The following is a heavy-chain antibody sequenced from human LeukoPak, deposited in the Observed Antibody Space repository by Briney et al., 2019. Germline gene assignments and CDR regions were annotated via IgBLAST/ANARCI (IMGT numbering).Heavy chain of an antibody. V-gene: IGHV3-66*01. CDR2: IYTGGTT. Sequence: GGSLRLSCAASGFTVNSQYMSWVRQAPGKGLEWVSVIYTGGTTHYADSVKGRFTISRDNAKNTLYLQMNSLRAEDTAVYYCARRKVVSAYYGMDVWGQETTVTVSS. D-gene: IGHD2-2*01. CDR3: ARRKVVSAYYGMDV. J-gene: IGHJ6*02. CDR1: GFTVNSQY.